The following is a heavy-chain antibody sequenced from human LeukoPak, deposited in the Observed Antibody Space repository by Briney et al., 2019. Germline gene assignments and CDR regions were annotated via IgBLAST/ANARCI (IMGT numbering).Heavy chain of an antibody. D-gene: IGHD3-3*01. CDR3: AKDQLPASSDFWSGYYAYLDY. J-gene: IGHJ4*01. CDR2: ISGSGGST. V-gene: IGHV3-23*01. Sequence: PGGSLRLSCAASGFTFSSYAMSWVRRASGKGLEWVSAISGSGGSTYYADSVKGRFTISRDNSKNTLYLQMNSLRAEDTAVYYCAKDQLPASSDFWSGYYAYLDYWGQGTLVTVSS. CDR1: GFTFSSYA.